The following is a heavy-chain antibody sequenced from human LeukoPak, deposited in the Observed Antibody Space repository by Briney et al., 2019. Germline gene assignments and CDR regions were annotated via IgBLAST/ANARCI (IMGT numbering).Heavy chain of an antibody. V-gene: IGHV3-30*02. CDR3: AKDLLSSVAPRAMDV. Sequence: GGSLRLSCAASGVTFSSYGMHWVRKAPGKGLEWVAFIRYDGSNKYYADSVKGRFTISRDNSKNTLYLQMNSLRAEDTAVYYCAKDLLSSVAPRAMDVWGKGTTVTVSS. D-gene: IGHD6-19*01. CDR1: GVTFSSYG. CDR2: IRYDGSNK. J-gene: IGHJ6*03.